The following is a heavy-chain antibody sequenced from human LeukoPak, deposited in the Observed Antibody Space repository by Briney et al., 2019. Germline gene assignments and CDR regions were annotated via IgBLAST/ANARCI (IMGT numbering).Heavy chain of an antibody. J-gene: IGHJ4*02. CDR3: ARNESIPGIAIVVM. CDR2: INPNSGGT. CDR1: GYTFIGYY. V-gene: IGHV1-2*02. Sequence: ASVKVSCKASGYTFIGYYMHWVRQAPGQGLEWMGWINPNSGGTHYAQKFQGRVPMTRDSSTSTAYMELSSRSSDDTAVYYRARNESIPGIAIVVMWGQGTLVTVSS. D-gene: IGHD3-22*01.